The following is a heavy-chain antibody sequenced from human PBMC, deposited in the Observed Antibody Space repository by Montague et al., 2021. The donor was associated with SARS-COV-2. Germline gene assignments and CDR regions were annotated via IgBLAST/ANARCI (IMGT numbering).Heavy chain of an antibody. D-gene: IGHD4-17*01. Sequence: SETLSLTCNVSGRSMRSDRYYWVWIRQPPGRSLEWIGYVLYSGTTYYNPSLKSRATISADTSKNEFFLEMTSVTAADTAVYYCAIQAGDCGDFGGIYYYYGVDVWGQGTTVTVSS. CDR1: GRSMRSDRYY. J-gene: IGHJ6*02. CDR2: VLYSGTT. V-gene: IGHV4-39*01. CDR3: AIQAGDCGDFGGIYYYYGVDV.